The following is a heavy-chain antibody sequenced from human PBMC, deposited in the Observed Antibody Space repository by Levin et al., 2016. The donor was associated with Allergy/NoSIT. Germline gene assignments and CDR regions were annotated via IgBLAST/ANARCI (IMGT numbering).Heavy chain of an antibody. CDR2: IYHSGST. D-gene: IGHD6-19*01. J-gene: IGHJ5*02. V-gene: IGHV4-38-2*02. CDR1: GYSISSGYY. Sequence: SQTLSLTCAVSGYSISSGYYWGWIRQPPGKGLEWIGSIYHSGSTYYNPSLKSRVTISVDTSKNQFSLKLSSVTAADTAVYYCARDSSGWYLLPNWFDPWGQGTLVTVSS. CDR3: ARDSSGWYLLPNWFDP.